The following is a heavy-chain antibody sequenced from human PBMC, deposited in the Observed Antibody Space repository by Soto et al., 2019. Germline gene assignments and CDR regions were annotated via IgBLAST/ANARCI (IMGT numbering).Heavy chain of an antibody. D-gene: IGHD3-22*01. CDR3: ERQASGYYYGWFDP. V-gene: IGHV4-39*01. Sequence: QLLLQESGPGLVKPSETLSLTCTVSGGSILDSTYYWAWIRQSPGKGLEWIGTIFYSGGTFYTPSLKSRVTMSVDTSNNQFSLKLSSVTAADTAVYYCERQASGYYYGWFDPWGQGTLVNVSS. CDR2: IFYSGGT. J-gene: IGHJ5*02. CDR1: GGSILDSTYY.